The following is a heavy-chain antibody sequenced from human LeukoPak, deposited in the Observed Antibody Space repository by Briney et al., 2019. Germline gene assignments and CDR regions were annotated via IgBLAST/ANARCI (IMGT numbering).Heavy chain of an antibody. CDR2: ISGSGVTT. CDR1: GFTFSSYA. V-gene: IGHV3-23*01. D-gene: IGHD1-7*01. J-gene: IGHJ4*02. CDR3: AKDWNSEPVYYFDY. Sequence: GGSLRLSCAASGFTFSSYAMSWVRQAPGKGLEWVSVISGSGVTTSYADSVKGRFTISGDNSKNTLYLQMNSLRAEDTAVYYCAKDWNSEPVYYFDYWGQGTLVTVSS.